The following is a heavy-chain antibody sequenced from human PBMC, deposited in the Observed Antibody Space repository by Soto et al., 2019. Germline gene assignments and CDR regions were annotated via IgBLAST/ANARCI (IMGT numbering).Heavy chain of an antibody. J-gene: IGHJ3*02. D-gene: IGHD3-3*01. V-gene: IGHV3-48*01. CDR3: ARELSTNPGTLDDDAFDI. CDR2: ISNSSSTI. Sequence: PGGSLRLSCAASGFPFSSYSMNWVRQAPGKRMEWVSYISNSSSTIYYADSVKGRFTISRDNAKNSLYLQMNSLRAEDTAVYYCARELSTNPGTLDDDAFDIWGQGTMVTVSS. CDR1: GFPFSSYS.